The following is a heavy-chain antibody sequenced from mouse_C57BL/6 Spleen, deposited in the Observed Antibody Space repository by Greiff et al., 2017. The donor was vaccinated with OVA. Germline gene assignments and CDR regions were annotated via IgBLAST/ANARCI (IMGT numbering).Heavy chain of an antibody. V-gene: IGHV1-9*01. Sequence: VQLQESGAELMKPGASVKLSCKATGYTFTGYWLEWVKQRPGHGLEWIGEILPGSGSTNYTEKFKGKATFTADTSSNTAYMQLSSLTTEDSAIYYCARYALLRAMDYWGQGTSVTVSS. CDR2: ILPGSGST. J-gene: IGHJ4*01. CDR3: ARYALLRAMDY. D-gene: IGHD1-1*01. CDR1: GYTFTGYW.